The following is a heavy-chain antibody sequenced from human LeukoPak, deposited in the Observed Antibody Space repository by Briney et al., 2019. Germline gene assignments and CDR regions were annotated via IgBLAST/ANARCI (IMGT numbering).Heavy chain of an antibody. V-gene: IGHV4-61*02. J-gene: IGHJ6*03. CDR3: ARGPKIVVVPARYYYYYMDV. Sequence: SETLSLTCTVSGGSISSNRYYWSWIRQPAGKGLEWIGRIYTSGSTNYNPSLKSRVTMSVDTSKNQFSLKLSSVTAADTAVYYCARGPKIVVVPARYYYYYMDVWGKGTTVTVSS. D-gene: IGHD2-2*01. CDR2: IYTSGST. CDR1: GGSISSNRYY.